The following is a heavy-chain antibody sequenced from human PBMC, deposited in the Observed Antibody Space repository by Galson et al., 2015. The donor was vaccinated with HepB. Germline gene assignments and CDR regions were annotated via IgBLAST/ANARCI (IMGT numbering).Heavy chain of an antibody. Sequence: SLRLSCAASGFRFSTPWMTWVRQAPGKWLERVANIKEDGSENYYVDSVRGRFTISRDNAKNSLYLQMNSLRADDTAVYFCARDQGYQTFDIWGQGTMVTVSS. J-gene: IGHJ3*02. CDR1: GFRFSTPW. CDR3: ARDQGYQTFDI. V-gene: IGHV3-7*01. CDR2: IKEDGSEN. D-gene: IGHD2-2*01.